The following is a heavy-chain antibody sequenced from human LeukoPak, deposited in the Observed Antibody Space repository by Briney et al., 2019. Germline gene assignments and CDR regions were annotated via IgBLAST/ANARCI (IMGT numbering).Heavy chain of an antibody. Sequence: GGSLRLSCAASGFTFSSYEMNWVRQAPGKGLEWVSYISSSGTTIYYADSVKGRFTISRDNAKNSLYLQMNSLRAEDTAVYYCARVWGITMVRGVIGDAFDIWGQGTMVTVSS. J-gene: IGHJ3*02. CDR3: ARVWGITMVRGVIGDAFDI. V-gene: IGHV3-48*03. CDR2: ISSSGTTI. CDR1: GFTFSSYE. D-gene: IGHD3-10*01.